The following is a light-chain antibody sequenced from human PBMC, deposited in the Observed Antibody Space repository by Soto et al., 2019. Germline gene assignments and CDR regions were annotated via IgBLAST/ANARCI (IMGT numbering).Light chain of an antibody. CDR2: EVS. Sequence: QSALTQPASVSGSPGQSITISCTGTSSDVGGYNYVSWYQQHPGKAPKLMIYEVSNRPSGVSNRFSGSKSGNTASLTISGLQGEDEADYYCSSYPSSRVFGGGTKLAVL. J-gene: IGLJ3*02. CDR1: SSDVGGYNY. V-gene: IGLV2-14*01. CDR3: SSYPSSRV.